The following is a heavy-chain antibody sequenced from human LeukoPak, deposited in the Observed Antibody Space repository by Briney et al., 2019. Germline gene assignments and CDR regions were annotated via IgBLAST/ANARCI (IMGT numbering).Heavy chain of an antibody. CDR1: GGSISSYY. CDR3: ARQGRNNYYYYYYMDV. V-gene: IGHV4-4*09. CDR2: IYTSGST. Sequence: SETLSLTCTVSGGSISSYYWSWIRHPPGKGLEWIGYIYTSGSTNYNPSLKSRVTISVDTSKNQFSLKLSSVTAADTAVYYCARQGRNNYYYYYYMDVWGKGTTVTVSS. J-gene: IGHJ6*03.